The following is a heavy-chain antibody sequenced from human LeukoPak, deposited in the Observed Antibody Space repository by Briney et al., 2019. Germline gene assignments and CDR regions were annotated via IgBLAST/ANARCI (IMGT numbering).Heavy chain of an antibody. V-gene: IGHV3-30*02. J-gene: IGHJ4*02. Sequence: GGSLRLSCAASGFTFSSYGMHWVRQAPGKGLEWVAFIRYDGHNKYYPDSVKGRFTISRDNSKNTLYLQMNSLRAEDTAVYYCAKDSNVGNVLRFLEWLLLGYFDYWGQGTLVTVSS. CDR2: IRYDGHNK. CDR1: GFTFSSYG. D-gene: IGHD3-3*01. CDR3: AKDSNVGNVLRFLEWLLLGYFDY.